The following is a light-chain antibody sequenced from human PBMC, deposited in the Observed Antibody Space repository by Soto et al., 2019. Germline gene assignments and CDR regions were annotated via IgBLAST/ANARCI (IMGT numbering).Light chain of an antibody. V-gene: IGLV2-8*01. Sequence: QSALTQPPSASGSPGQSVTLSCTGTSSDVGGYNYVSWYQQQPGKAPKLMIYEVSKRPSGVPDRFSGSKSGNTASLTVSGLQAEDEADYYCSSYAGSNNFGIFGGGTKVTVL. CDR2: EVS. J-gene: IGLJ2*01. CDR1: SSDVGGYNY. CDR3: SSYAGSNNFGI.